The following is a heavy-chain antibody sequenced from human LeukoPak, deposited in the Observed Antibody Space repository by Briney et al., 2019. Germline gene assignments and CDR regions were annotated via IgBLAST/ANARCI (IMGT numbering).Heavy chain of an antibody. Sequence: GASVKVSCKASGYTFTSYGISWVRQAPGQGLEWMGWISAYNGNTNYAQKLQGRVTMTTDTSTSTAYMELRSLRSDDTAVYYCAREQSGYYGSGSFFDYWGQGTLVTVSS. CDR3: AREQSGYYGSGSFFDY. D-gene: IGHD3-10*01. J-gene: IGHJ4*02. CDR1: GYTFTSYG. CDR2: ISAYNGNT. V-gene: IGHV1-18*01.